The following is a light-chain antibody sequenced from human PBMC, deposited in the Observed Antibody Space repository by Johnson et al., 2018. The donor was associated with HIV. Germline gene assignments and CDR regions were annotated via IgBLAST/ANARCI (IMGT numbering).Light chain of an antibody. Sequence: QSVLTQPPSVSAAPGQKVTISCSGSSSNIGNNYVSWYQQLPGTAPKLLIYENNKRPSGIPDRFSGFKSGTSATLGITGLQTGDEAVYYCGIWESSLSAYVFGTGTKVTVL. CDR3: GIWESSLSAYV. V-gene: IGLV1-51*02. CDR2: ENN. J-gene: IGLJ1*01. CDR1: SSNIGNNY.